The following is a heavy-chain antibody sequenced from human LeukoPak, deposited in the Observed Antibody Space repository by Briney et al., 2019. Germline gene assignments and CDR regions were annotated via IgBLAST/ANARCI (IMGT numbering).Heavy chain of an antibody. CDR2: ISSSSSYI. CDR1: GFTFSSYS. CDR3: ARLTDTGPNIAVAGTLDY. Sequence: GGSLRLSCAASGFTFSSYSMNWVRQAPGKGLEWVSSISSSSSYIYYADSVKGRFTISRDNAKNSLYLQMNSLRAEDTAVYYCARLTDTGPNIAVAGTLDYWGQGTLVTVSS. V-gene: IGHV3-21*01. J-gene: IGHJ4*02. D-gene: IGHD6-19*01.